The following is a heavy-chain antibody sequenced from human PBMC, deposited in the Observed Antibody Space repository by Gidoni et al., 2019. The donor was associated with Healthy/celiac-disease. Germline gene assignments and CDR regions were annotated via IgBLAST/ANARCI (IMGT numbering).Heavy chain of an antibody. D-gene: IGHD4-17*01. CDR1: GGSIRSGGYY. CDR2: IYYSGST. V-gene: IGHV4-31*03. Sequence: QVQLQESGPGLVKPSQTLSLTCTVSGGSIRSGGYYWSWIRQHPGKGLEWIGYIYYSGSTYYNPSLKSRVTISVDTSKNQFSLKLSSVTAADTAVYYCARDQGATVTTRYFDYWGQGTLVTVSS. J-gene: IGHJ4*02. CDR3: ARDQGATVTTRYFDY.